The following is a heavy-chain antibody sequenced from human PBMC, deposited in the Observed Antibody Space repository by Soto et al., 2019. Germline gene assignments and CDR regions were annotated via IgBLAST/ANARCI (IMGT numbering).Heavy chain of an antibody. D-gene: IGHD4-17*01. CDR3: ARTDYGDYGPNYYYYYMDV. Sequence: SETLSLTCTVSGGSISSYYWSWIRQPPGKGLEWIGYIYYSGSTNYNPSLKSRVTISVDTSKNQFSLKLSSVTAADTAVYYCARTDYGDYGPNYYYYYMDVWGKGTTVTVSS. V-gene: IGHV4-59*08. CDR2: IYYSGST. J-gene: IGHJ6*03. CDR1: GGSISSYY.